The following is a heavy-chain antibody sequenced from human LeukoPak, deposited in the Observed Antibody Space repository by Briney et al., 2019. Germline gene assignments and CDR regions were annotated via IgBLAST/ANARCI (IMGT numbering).Heavy chain of an antibody. J-gene: IGHJ4*02. Sequence: ASVKVSCKASGDIFSNYGITWVRQAPGQGLEWMGIINPSGGSTSYAQKFQGRVTMTRDTSTSTVYMELSSLRSEDTAVYYCARDSDDSSGYYYYWGQGTLVTVSS. CDR1: GDIFSNYG. CDR2: INPSGGST. V-gene: IGHV1-46*01. CDR3: ARDSDDSSGYYYY. D-gene: IGHD3-22*01.